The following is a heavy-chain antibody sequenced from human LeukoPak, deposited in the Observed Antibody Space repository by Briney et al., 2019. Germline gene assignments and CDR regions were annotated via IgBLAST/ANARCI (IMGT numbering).Heavy chain of an antibody. J-gene: IGHJ4*02. V-gene: IGHV3-9*01. CDR1: GFAFDDYA. D-gene: IGHD3-10*01. CDR3: AKASGGYGSGSCDY. Sequence: GGSLRLSCAASGFAFDDYAMHWVRHAPGKGLEWVSGISWNSGTLGYADSAKGRFTISRDNAKNSLYLQMDSLRAEDTAFYYCAKASGGYGSGSCDYWGQGTLVTVSS. CDR2: ISWNSGTL.